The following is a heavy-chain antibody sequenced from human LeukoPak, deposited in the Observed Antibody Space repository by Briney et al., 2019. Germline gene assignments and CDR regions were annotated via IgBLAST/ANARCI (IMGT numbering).Heavy chain of an antibody. Sequence: GGSLRLSCAASGFTFSSYGMHWVRQAPGKGLEWVAVIWYDGSNKYYADSVKGRFTISRDNSKNTLYLQMNSLRAEDTAVYYCAKGVADDSSGADAFDIWGQGTMVTVSS. CDR2: IWYDGSNK. J-gene: IGHJ3*02. CDR3: AKGVADDSSGADAFDI. V-gene: IGHV3-33*06. CDR1: GFTFSSYG. D-gene: IGHD3-22*01.